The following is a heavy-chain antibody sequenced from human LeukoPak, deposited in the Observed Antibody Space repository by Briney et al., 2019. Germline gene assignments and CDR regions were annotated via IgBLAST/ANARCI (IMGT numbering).Heavy chain of an antibody. CDR3: AREQLVRLFDY. Sequence: SETLSLTCAVYGESFSGYYWSWIRQPPGKGPEWIGEINHRGSTNYNPSLKSRVTISVDTSKNQFSLKLSSVTSADTAVYYCAREQLVRLFDYWGQGTLVTVSS. CDR1: GESFSGYY. V-gene: IGHV4-34*01. CDR2: INHRGST. J-gene: IGHJ4*02. D-gene: IGHD6-6*01.